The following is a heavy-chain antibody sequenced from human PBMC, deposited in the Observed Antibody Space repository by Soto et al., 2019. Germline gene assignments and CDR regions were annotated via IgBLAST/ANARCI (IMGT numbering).Heavy chain of an antibody. Sequence: GGSLRLSCAASGFTFEDYAMHWVRQAPGKGLEWVSGISWNSGSIGYAESVRGRFTISRDNAKKSLYLQMNSLRAEDTALYYCAKDMIEVAGTVGHYYGMDVWGQGTTVTVSS. D-gene: IGHD6-19*01. CDR3: AKDMIEVAGTVGHYYGMDV. CDR1: GFTFEDYA. V-gene: IGHV3-9*01. CDR2: ISWNSGSI. J-gene: IGHJ6*02.